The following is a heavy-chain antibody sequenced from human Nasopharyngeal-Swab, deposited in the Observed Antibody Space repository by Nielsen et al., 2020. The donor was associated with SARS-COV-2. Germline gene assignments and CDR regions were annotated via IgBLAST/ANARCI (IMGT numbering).Heavy chain of an antibody. CDR3: ARGGSGSYIDY. CDR2: IYPPDSDT. D-gene: IGHD3-10*01. Sequence: SLKVSCKSSGYKFTSYWIGWVRQMPGKGLEWMGIIYPPDSDTRYSPSFQGQVTISADKSISTAYLQWPSLKASDTAMYYCARGGSGSYIDYWGQGTLVTVSS. J-gene: IGHJ4*02. CDR1: GYKFTSYW. V-gene: IGHV5-51*01.